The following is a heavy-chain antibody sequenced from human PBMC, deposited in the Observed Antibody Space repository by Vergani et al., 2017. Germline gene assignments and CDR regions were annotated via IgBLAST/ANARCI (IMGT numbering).Heavy chain of an antibody. CDR2: ISWDGGST. Sequence: EVQLVESGGVVVQPGGSLRLSCAASGFTFDDYTMHWVRQAPGKGLEWVSLISWDGGSTYYAQKFQGRVTMTRDTSISTAYMELSRLRSDDTAVYYCARVGHLSVRYFDWLPHGYWGQGTLVTVSS. D-gene: IGHD3-9*01. CDR1: GFTFDDYT. V-gene: IGHV3-43*01. CDR3: ARVGHLSVRYFDWLPHGY. J-gene: IGHJ4*02.